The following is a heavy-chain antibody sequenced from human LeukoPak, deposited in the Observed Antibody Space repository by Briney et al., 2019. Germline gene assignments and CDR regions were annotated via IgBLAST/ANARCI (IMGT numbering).Heavy chain of an antibody. CDR3: ARGPSPSIAAVDY. CDR2: MNPNSGNT. D-gene: IGHD6-13*01. Sequence: ASVKVSCEASGYTFTSYDINWVRQATGQGLEWMGWMNPNSGNTGYAQKFQGRVTMTRNTSISTAYMELSSLRSEDTAVYYCARGPSPSIAAVDYWGQGTLVTVSS. J-gene: IGHJ4*02. V-gene: IGHV1-8*01. CDR1: GYTFTSYD.